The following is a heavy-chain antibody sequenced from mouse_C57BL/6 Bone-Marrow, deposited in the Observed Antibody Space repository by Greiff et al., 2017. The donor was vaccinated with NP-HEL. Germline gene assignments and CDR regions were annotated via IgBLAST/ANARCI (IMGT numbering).Heavy chain of an antibody. CDR2: IYPGDGDT. J-gene: IGHJ2*01. Sequence: VQLQQSGPELVKPGASVKISCKASGYAFSSSWMNWVKQRPGKGLEWIGRIYPGDGDTNYNGKFKGKATLTADKSSSTAYMQLSSLTSEDSAVYFCALPPGDFDYWGQGTTLTVSS. CDR3: ALPPGDFDY. CDR1: GYAFSSSW. V-gene: IGHV1-82*01. D-gene: IGHD5-1*01.